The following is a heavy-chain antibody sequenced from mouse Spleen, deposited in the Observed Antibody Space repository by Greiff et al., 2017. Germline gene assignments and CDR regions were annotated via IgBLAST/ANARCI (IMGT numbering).Heavy chain of an antibody. CDR2: IRSKSSNYAT. D-gene: IGHD3-2*01. V-gene: IGHV10-3*01. J-gene: IGHJ4*01. CDR3: VRGTARASYYYAMDY. Sequence: EVQGVESGGGLVQPKGSLKLSCAASGFTFNTYAMHWVRQAPGKGLEWVARIRSKSSNYATYYADSVKDRFTISRDDSQSMLYLQMNNLKTEDTAMYYCVRGTARASYYYAMDYWGQGTSVTVSS. CDR1: GFTFNTYA.